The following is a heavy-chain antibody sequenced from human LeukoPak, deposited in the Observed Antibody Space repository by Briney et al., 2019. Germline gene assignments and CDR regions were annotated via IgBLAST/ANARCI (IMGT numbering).Heavy chain of an antibody. CDR2: ISSSSSTI. CDR1: GFTFNSYR. V-gene: IGHV3-48*02. Sequence: GGSLRLSCAASGFTFNSYRMNWVRQAPGKGLEWVSYISSSSSTIYYADSVKGRFTISRDNAKNSLYLQMNSLRYEDTAVYYCARDYVWGSYRFDHFDYWGQGTLVTVSS. J-gene: IGHJ4*02. CDR3: ARDYVWGSYRFDHFDY. D-gene: IGHD3-16*02.